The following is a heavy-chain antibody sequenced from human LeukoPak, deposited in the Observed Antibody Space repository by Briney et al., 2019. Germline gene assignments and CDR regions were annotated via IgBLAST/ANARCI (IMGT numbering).Heavy chain of an antibody. CDR1: GFTVSSNY. CDR2: IYSGGST. V-gene: IGHV3-53*04. D-gene: IGHD4-17*01. Sequence: PGGSLRLSCAASGFTVSSNYLSWVRQAPGKGLEWVSVIYSGGSTYYADSVKGRFTISRHNSKNTLYLQMNSLRAEDTAVYYCARHRNDYGDYDAFDIWGQGTMVTVSS. J-gene: IGHJ3*02. CDR3: ARHRNDYGDYDAFDI.